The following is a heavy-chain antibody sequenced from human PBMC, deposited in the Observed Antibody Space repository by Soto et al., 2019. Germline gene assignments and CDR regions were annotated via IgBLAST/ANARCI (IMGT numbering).Heavy chain of an antibody. J-gene: IGHJ4*02. CDR2: ISAHNGNT. D-gene: IGHD1-1*01. CDR1: GYGFTTYG. Sequence: QVHLVQSGAEVKKPGASVKVSCKGSGYGFTTYGITWVRQAPGQGLEWMAWISAHNGNTNYAQKLQGRVTVTRDTGTSTAYMEVRSLRSDDPAVYYCARGRYGDYWGQGALVTVSS. CDR3: ARGRYGDY. V-gene: IGHV1-18*01.